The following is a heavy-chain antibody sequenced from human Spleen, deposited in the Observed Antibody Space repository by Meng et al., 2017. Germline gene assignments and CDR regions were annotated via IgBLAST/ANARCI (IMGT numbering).Heavy chain of an antibody. CDR3: ARGTPGRSYSDY. CDR2: LGAHDGDT. CDR1: DYTFTGYG. Sequence: QVQPVQSGPEVEKPGASVKVSCKASDYTFTGYGVSWVRQAPGQGLEWMEWLGAHDGDTSHAPKFQGRVTVSADRPTATAYMELRSLRSDDTAVYYCARGTPGRSYSDYWGQGTLVTVSS. D-gene: IGHD3-10*01. V-gene: IGHV1-18*01. J-gene: IGHJ4*02.